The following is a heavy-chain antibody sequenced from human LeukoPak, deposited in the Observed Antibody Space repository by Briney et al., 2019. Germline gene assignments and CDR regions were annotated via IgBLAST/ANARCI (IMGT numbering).Heavy chain of an antibody. J-gene: IGHJ6*03. V-gene: IGHV3-30*04. D-gene: IGHD6-13*01. CDR3: AKDPRWDIGSSWYPNYYYYYMDV. CDR1: GFTFSSYV. CDR2: ISYDGSNE. Sequence: GGSLRLSCAASGFTFSSYVMHWVRQAPGKGLEWVAIISYDGSNEYYADSVKGRFTISRDNSKNTLYLQMNSLRAEDTAVYYCAKDPRWDIGSSWYPNYYYYYMDVWGKGTTVTISS.